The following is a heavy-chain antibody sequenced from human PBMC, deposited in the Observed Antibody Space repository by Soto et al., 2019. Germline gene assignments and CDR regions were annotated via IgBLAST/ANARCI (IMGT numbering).Heavy chain of an antibody. CDR1: GGTFSSYT. D-gene: IGHD3-22*01. J-gene: IGHJ4*02. CDR2: IIPILGIA. Sequence: QVQLVQSGAEVKKPGSSVKVSCKASGGTFSSYTISWVRQAPGQGLEWMGRIIPILGIANYAQKFQGRVTITADKSTSKAYMELSSLRSEATAVYYGASRYDSSDYWGQGTLVTVSS. CDR3: ASRYDSSDY. V-gene: IGHV1-69*02.